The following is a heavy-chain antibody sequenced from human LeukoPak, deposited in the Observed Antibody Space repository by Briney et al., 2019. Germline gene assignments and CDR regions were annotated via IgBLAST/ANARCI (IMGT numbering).Heavy chain of an antibody. CDR1: GFTVSSNY. V-gene: IGHV3-53*01. CDR2: IYSGGST. Sequence: QPGGSLRLSCAASGFTVSSNYMSWVRQAPGKGLEWVSVIYSGGSTYYADSVKGRFTISRDSSKNTLYLQMNSLRAEDTAVYYCARGRGRSVIVVAFDYWGQGTLVTVSS. CDR3: ARGRGRSVIVVAFDY. J-gene: IGHJ4*02. D-gene: IGHD3-22*01.